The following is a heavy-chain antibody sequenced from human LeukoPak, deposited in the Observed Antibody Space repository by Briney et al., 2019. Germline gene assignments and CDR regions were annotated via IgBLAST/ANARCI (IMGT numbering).Heavy chain of an antibody. V-gene: IGHV3-23*01. Sequence: PGGSLRLSCAASGFTFSSYAMSWVRQAPGKGLEWVSAISGSGGSTYYADSVKGRFTISRDNSKNTLYLQMNSLRAEDTAVYYCAKDAPEYSSSWYYYYYYMDVWGKGTTVTVSS. J-gene: IGHJ6*03. CDR1: GFTFSSYA. D-gene: IGHD6-13*01. CDR3: AKDAPEYSSSWYYYYYYMDV. CDR2: ISGSGGST.